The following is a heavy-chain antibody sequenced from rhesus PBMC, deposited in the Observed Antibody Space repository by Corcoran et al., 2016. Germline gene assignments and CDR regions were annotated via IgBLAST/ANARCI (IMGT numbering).Heavy chain of an antibody. Sequence: QVQLQESGPGLVQPSETLSLTCTVSGGSISGYYYWSWISPPPGKGLGWIGGSYGNSASPYYNPSLKSRVTISKDTSKNQFSLKLSSVTAADTAVYYCARGITQYYFDYWGQGVLVSVSS. D-gene: IGHD1-32*01. CDR2: SYGNSASP. V-gene: IGHV4-143*01. J-gene: IGHJ4*01. CDR3: ARGITQYYFDY. CDR1: GGSISGYYY.